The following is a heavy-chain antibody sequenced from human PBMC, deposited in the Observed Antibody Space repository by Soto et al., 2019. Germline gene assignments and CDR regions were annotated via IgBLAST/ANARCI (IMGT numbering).Heavy chain of an antibody. D-gene: IGHD5-12*01. V-gene: IGHV1-69*13. J-gene: IGHJ4*02. CDR2: IIPIFGTA. CDR3: ASGGWLQLLSYTFYFDY. Sequence: SVKVSCKASGGTFSSYAISWVRQAPGQGFEWMGGIIPIFGTANYAQKFQGRVTITADESTSTAYMELSSLRSEDTAVYYCASGGWLQLLSYTFYFDYWGQGTLVTVSS. CDR1: GGTFSSYA.